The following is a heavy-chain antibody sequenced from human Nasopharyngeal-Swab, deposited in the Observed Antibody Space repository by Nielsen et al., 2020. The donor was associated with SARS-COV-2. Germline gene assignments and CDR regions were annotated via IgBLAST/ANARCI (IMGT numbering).Heavy chain of an antibody. V-gene: IGHV3-48*02. D-gene: IGHD1-26*01. J-gene: IGHJ4*02. CDR3: ARLRYYSSDY. CDR2: ISSSSRTI. Sequence: GESLKISCAASGFTFRNYWMHWVRQAPGKGLEWLSYISSSSRTIYYADSVKGRFTISRDNAKNSLYLQMNTLRDEDTAVYYYARLRYYSSDYWGQGTLVTVSS. CDR1: GFTFRNYW.